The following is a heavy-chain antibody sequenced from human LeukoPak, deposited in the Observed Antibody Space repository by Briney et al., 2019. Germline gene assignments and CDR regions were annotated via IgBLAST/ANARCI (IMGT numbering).Heavy chain of an antibody. J-gene: IGHJ4*02. CDR3: ARISYSSSWSDYYFDY. Sequence: ASVKVSCKASGYTFTSYAMNWVRQAPGQGLEWMGWINTNTGNPTYAQGFTGRFVFSLDTSVSTAYLQISSLKAEDTAVYYCARISYSSSWSDYYFDYWGQGTLVNVSS. CDR1: GYTFTSYA. V-gene: IGHV7-4-1*02. CDR2: INTNTGNP. D-gene: IGHD6-13*01.